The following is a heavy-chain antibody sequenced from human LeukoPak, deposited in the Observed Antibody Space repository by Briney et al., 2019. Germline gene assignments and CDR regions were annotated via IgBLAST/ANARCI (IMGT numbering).Heavy chain of an antibody. V-gene: IGHV3-30-3*01. CDR2: ISYDGSNK. Sequence: GGSLRLSCAASGFTFSSYAMHWVRQAPGKGLEWVAVISYDGSNKYYADSVKGRFTISRDNSKNTLYLQMNSLRAEDTAVYYCARGDTYCSSISCPRLYYGMGVWGQGTTVTVSS. D-gene: IGHD2-2*01. CDR3: ARGDTYCSSISCPRLYYGMGV. CDR1: GFTFSSYA. J-gene: IGHJ6*02.